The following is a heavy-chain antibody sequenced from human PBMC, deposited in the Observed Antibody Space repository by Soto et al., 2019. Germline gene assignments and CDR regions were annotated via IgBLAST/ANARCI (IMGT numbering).Heavy chain of an antibody. D-gene: IGHD6-13*01. V-gene: IGHV4-30-2*01. CDR2: IYHSGST. CDR1: GGSISSGGYS. J-gene: IGHJ5*02. CDR3: ARASYSSSWYEVDP. Sequence: QLQLQESGSGLVKPSQTLSLTCAVSGGSISSGGYSWSWIRQPPGKGLEWIGYIYHSGSTYYNPSLKSRVTISVDRSKNQFSLKLSSVTAADTAVYYCARASYSSSWYEVDPWGQGTLFTVSS.